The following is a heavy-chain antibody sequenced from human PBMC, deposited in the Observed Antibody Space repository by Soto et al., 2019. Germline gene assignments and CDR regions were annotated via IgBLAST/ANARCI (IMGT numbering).Heavy chain of an antibody. CDR3: ARLTYCTNGVCSSKAYYYYYMDV. J-gene: IGHJ6*03. CDR1: GGSISSSSYY. Sequence: SETLSLICTVSGGSISSSSYYWGWIRQPPGKGLEWIGSIYYSGSTYYNPSLKSRVTISIDTSKNQFSLKLSSVTAADTAVYYCARLTYCTNGVCSSKAYYYYYMDVWGKGTTVTVSS. CDR2: IYYSGST. D-gene: IGHD2-8*01. V-gene: IGHV4-39*01.